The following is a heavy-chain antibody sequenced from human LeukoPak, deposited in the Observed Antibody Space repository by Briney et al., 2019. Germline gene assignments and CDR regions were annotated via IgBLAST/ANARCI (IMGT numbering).Heavy chain of an antibody. CDR3: ATSYSGYDDSDAFDI. V-gene: IGHV1-2*04. D-gene: IGHD5-12*01. CDR2: INPNSGGT. J-gene: IGHJ3*02. Sequence: ASVKVSCKASGYTFTGYYMHWVRQAPGQGLEWMGWINPNSGGTNYAQKFQGWVTMTRDTSISTAYMELSRLRSDDTAVYYCATSYSGYDDSDAFDIWGQGTMVTASS. CDR1: GYTFTGYY.